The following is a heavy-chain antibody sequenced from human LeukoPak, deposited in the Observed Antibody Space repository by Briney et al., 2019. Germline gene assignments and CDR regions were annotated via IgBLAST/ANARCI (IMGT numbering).Heavy chain of an antibody. D-gene: IGHD6-13*01. V-gene: IGHV1-2*02. CDR1: GYTFTGYY. CDR2: INPNSGGT. J-gene: IGHJ4*02. Sequence: ASVKVSCKASGYTFTGYYMHWVRQAPGQALEWMGWINPNSGGTNYAQKFQGRVTMTRDTSISTAYMELSRLRSDDTAVYYCARGDPGIAAAGPPGYWGQGTLVTASS. CDR3: ARGDPGIAAAGPPGY.